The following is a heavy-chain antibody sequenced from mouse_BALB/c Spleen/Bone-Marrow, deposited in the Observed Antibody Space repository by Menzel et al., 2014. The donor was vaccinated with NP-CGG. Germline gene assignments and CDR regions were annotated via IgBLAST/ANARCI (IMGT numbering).Heavy chain of an antibody. D-gene: IGHD1-1*02. CDR1: GYTFTSYD. J-gene: IGHJ4*01. CDR2: IYTGDDNS. CDR3: AKGGAYAMDY. V-gene: IGHV1S56*01. Sequence: LVESGPDLVKPGGFVKISCKASGYTFTSYDINWVQQRPGQGLEWIGCIYTGDDNSKYNEKFKGKATLTEGKSSRKAYMQLSSLTSENSAVYFCAKGGAYAMDYWGQGTSVTVSS.